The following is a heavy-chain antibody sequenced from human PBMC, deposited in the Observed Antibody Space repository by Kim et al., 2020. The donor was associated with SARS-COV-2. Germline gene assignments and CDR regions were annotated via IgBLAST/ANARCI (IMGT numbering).Heavy chain of an antibody. CDR1: GFTFSSYG. Sequence: GGSLRLSCAASGFTFSSYGMHWVRQAPGKGLEWVAVISYDGSNKYYADSVKGRFTISRDNSKNTLYLQMNSLRAEDTAVYYCAKTNGIADYFDYWGQGTLVTVSS. J-gene: IGHJ4*02. CDR3: AKTNGIADYFDY. CDR2: ISYDGSNK. V-gene: IGHV3-30*18. D-gene: IGHD6-13*01.